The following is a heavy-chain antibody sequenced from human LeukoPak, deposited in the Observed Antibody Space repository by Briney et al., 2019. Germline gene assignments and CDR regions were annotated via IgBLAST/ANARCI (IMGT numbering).Heavy chain of an antibody. Sequence: GGSLRLSRAASGFTFSSYWMHWVRQAPGKGLVWVSRINSDGSSTSYADSVKGRFTISRDNAKNTLYLQMNSLRAEDTAVYYCARRRRKLRYFDWLPDHDAFDIWGQGTMVTVSS. CDR2: INSDGSST. D-gene: IGHD3-9*01. J-gene: IGHJ3*02. CDR3: ARRRRKLRYFDWLPDHDAFDI. V-gene: IGHV3-74*01. CDR1: GFTFSSYW.